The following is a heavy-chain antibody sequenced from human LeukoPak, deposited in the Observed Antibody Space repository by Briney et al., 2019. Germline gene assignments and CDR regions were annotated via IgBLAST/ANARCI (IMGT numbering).Heavy chain of an antibody. V-gene: IGHV3-48*01. CDR3: ARVWSGYSYGYGY. CDR1: GFTFSSYS. D-gene: IGHD5-18*01. Sequence: GGSLRLSCAASGFTFSSYSMNWVRQAPGKGLEWVSYISSSSSTTYYADSVKGRFTISRDNAKNSLYLQMNSLRAEDTAVYYCARVWSGYSYGYGYWGQGTLVTVSS. CDR2: ISSSSSTT. J-gene: IGHJ4*02.